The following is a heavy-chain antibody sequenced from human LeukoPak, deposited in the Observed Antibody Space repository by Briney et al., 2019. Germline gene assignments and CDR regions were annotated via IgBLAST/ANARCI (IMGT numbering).Heavy chain of an antibody. CDR3: GRELRYRPIDY. CDR1: GCSFISYS. CDR2: IRLYSGNT. J-gene: IGHJ4*02. D-gene: IGHD2-2*02. Sequence: AAVTVSCQPSGCSFISYSLSLVRQAPAHGLEGMGGIRLYSGNTNYAEHFQARVTLTTDTSTVTAYMELRTLRSDGTAEDYCGRELRYRPIDYWGQRTRVTVSS. V-gene: IGHV1-18*01.